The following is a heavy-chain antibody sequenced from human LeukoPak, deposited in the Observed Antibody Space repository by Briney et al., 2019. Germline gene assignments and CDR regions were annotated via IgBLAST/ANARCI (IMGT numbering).Heavy chain of an antibody. D-gene: IGHD3-22*01. Sequence: GSSVKVSCKASGGTFSNYTITLVRQAPGQGLEWMGRIIPGLGIINYAQKFQGRVTVTADKSTSTAYMELSSLRADDTAVYYCARALSDTSGYELAYLGQGTLVTVSS. J-gene: IGHJ4*02. CDR1: GGTFSNYT. CDR2: IIPGLGII. CDR3: ARALSDTSGYELAY. V-gene: IGHV1-69*02.